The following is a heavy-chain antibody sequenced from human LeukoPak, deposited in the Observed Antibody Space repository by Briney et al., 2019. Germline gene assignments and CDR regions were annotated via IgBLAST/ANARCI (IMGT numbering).Heavy chain of an antibody. J-gene: IGHJ4*02. D-gene: IGHD2-15*01. CDR2: IIPIFGTA. CDR1: GGSFSSEA. V-gene: IGHV1-69*05. CDR3: GRKAGDCGGGSCYSIDC. Sequence: SVKVSCKAFGGSFSSEAISWVRQAPGQGLEWMGGIIPIFGTANYAQKFQGRVTITTDESTSTAYMEVSSLRSEDTAVYYCGRKAGDCGGGSCYSIDCWGQGTLVTVSS.